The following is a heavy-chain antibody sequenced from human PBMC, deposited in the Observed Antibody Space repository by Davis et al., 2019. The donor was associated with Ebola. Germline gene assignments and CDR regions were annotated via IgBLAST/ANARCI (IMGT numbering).Heavy chain of an antibody. Sequence: GESLKISCAASGFTFSSYGMHWVRQAPGKGLEWVAVIWYDGSNKYYADSVKGRFTISRDNSKNTLYLQMNSLRAEDTAVYYCARGGLGYCTNGVCYGFYGMDVWGQGTTVTVSS. CDR1: GFTFSSYG. J-gene: IGHJ6*02. D-gene: IGHD2-8*01. V-gene: IGHV3-33*01. CDR3: ARGGLGYCTNGVCYGFYGMDV. CDR2: IWYDGSNK.